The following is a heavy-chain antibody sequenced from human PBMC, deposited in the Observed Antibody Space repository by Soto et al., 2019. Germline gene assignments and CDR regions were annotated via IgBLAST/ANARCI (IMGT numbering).Heavy chain of an antibody. V-gene: IGHV4-30-4*01. D-gene: IGHD4-4*01. J-gene: IGHJ4*02. CDR1: GGSISSGDYY. Sequence: SETLSLTCTVSGGSISSGDYYWSWIRQPPGKGLEWIGYIYYSGSTYYNPSLKSRVTISVDTSKNQFSLKLSSVTAADTAVYYCARDRYSNYDPHYFDYWGQGTLVTVSS. CDR3: ARDRYSNYDPHYFDY. CDR2: IYYSGST.